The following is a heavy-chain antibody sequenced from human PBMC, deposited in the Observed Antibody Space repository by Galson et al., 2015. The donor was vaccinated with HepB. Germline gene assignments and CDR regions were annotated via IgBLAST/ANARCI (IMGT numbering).Heavy chain of an antibody. V-gene: IGHV5-51*03. D-gene: IGHD2-2*02. Sequence: QSGAEVKKPGESLKISCKGSGYSFTSYWIGWVRQMPGKGLEWMGIIYPGDSDTRYSPSFQGQVTISADKSISTAYLQWSSLKASDTAMYYCARLGSTSCYTRLCGYFDYWGQGTLVTVSS. CDR3: ARLGSTSCYTRLCGYFDY. CDR2: IYPGDSDT. CDR1: GYSFTSYW. J-gene: IGHJ4*02.